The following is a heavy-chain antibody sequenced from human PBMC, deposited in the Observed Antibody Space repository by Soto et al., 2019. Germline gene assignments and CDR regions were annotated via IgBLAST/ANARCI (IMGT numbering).Heavy chain of an antibody. CDR3: ATQTVDTAMVTYYFDY. CDR2: IWYDGSNK. CDR1: GFTFSSYG. V-gene: IGHV3-33*01. J-gene: IGHJ4*02. Sequence: QVQLVESGGGVVQPGRSLRLSCAASGFTFSSYGMHWVRQAPGKGLEWVAVIWYDGSNKYYADSVKGRFTISRDNSKNTLYLQMNSLRAEDTAVYYCATQTVDTAMVTYYFDYWGQGTLGTVSS. D-gene: IGHD5-18*01.